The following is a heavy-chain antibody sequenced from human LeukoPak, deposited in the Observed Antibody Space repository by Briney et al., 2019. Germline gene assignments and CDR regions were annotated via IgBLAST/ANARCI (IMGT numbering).Heavy chain of an antibody. CDR1: GFTFSSYA. V-gene: IGHV3-30-3*01. D-gene: IGHD2-2*01. Sequence: GGSLRLSCAASGFTFSSYAMHWVRQAPGKGLEWVAVISYDGSNKYYADSVKGRFTISRVNSKNTLYLQMNSLRAEDTAVYYCARGRCVGSTSYKTGGMDVWGQGTTVTVSS. CDR3: ARGRCVGSTSYKTGGMDV. CDR2: ISYDGSNK. J-gene: IGHJ6*02.